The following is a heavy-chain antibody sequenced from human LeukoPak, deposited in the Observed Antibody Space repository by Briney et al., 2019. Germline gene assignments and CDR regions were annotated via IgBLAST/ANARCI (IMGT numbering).Heavy chain of an antibody. J-gene: IGHJ4*02. CDR3: ARTRKQLGTSFDY. D-gene: IGHD6-6*01. V-gene: IGHV4-34*01. CDR2: INHSGST. Sequence: SETPSLTCAVYGGSFSGYYWSWIRQPPGKGLEWIGEINHSGSTNYNPSLKSRVTISVDTSKNQFSLKLSSVTAADTAVYYCARTRKQLGTSFDYWGQGTLVTVSS. CDR1: GGSFSGYY.